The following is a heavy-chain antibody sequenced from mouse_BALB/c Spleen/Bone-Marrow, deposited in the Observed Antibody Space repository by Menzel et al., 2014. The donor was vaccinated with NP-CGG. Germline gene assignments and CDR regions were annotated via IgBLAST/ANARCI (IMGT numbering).Heavy chain of an antibody. CDR3: TSTTVVGMDY. J-gene: IGHJ4*01. CDR1: GFTFSNYW. D-gene: IGHD1-1*01. CDR2: IRLKSNNYAT. Sequence: EVQGVESGGGLVQPGGSMKLSCVASGFTFSNYWMNWVRQSPEKGLEWVAEIRLKSNNYATHYAESVKGRFTISRDDSKSSVYLQMNNLRAEDTGIYYCTSTTVVGMDYWGQGTSVTVSS. V-gene: IGHV6-6*02.